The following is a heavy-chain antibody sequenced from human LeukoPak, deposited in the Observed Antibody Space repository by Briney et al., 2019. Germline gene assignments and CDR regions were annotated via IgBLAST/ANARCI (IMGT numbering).Heavy chain of an antibody. Sequence: GGSLRLSCAASGFTFSSYAMSWVRQAPGKGLEWASAISGSGGSTYYADSVKGRFTISRDNSKNTLYLQMNSLRAEDTAVYYCAKMSYYYDSSAKRTLNYFDCWGQGTLVTVSS. J-gene: IGHJ4*02. CDR2: ISGSGGST. D-gene: IGHD3-22*01. CDR3: AKMSYYYDSSAKRTLNYFDC. CDR1: GFTFSSYA. V-gene: IGHV3-23*01.